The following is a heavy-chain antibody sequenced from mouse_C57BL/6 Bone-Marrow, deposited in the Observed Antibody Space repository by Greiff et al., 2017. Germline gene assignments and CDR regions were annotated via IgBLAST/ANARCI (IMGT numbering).Heavy chain of an antibody. Sequence: EVQLVESEGGLVQPGSSMKLSCTASGFTFSDYYMAWVRQVPEKGLEWVGNINYDGSSTYYLDSLKRRSITSRDNAKNVLYLRMGGLKSEDAATYECGRGYDDYFDYWGQGTTLTVSS. J-gene: IGHJ2*01. CDR2: INYDGSST. CDR3: GRGYDDYFDY. CDR1: GFTFSDYY. V-gene: IGHV5-16*01. D-gene: IGHD2-12*01.